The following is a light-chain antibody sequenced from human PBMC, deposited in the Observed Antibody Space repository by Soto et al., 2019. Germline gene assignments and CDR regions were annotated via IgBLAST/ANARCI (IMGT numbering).Light chain of an antibody. CDR3: MQVLKAPLT. J-gene: IGKJ1*01. CDR1: QILLNSNGYNY. CDR2: LGS. Sequence: DNVVVPTLLALLGTTERPASISFRSSQILLNSNGYNYLDWYLQKPGQSPQLLIYLGSNRASGVPDRFSGSGSGTDFTLKISRVEAEDVGIYYCMQVLKAPLTFGQGTKVDIK. V-gene: IGKV2-28*01.